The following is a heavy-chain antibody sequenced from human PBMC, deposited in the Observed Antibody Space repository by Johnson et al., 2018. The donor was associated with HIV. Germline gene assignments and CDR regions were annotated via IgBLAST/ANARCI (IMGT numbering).Heavy chain of an antibody. Sequence: QEQLVESGGGVVQPGRSLRLSCAASGFTFSNYAMHWVRQAPGRGLEWVAVISYDGTDKYYADSVRGRFTISRDNSKNTLYLQLNSLRAEDTAVYYCSGYSITVGSTDKDDASDIWGQGTMVTVSS. CDR1: GFTFSNYA. D-gene: IGHD5-12*01. V-gene: IGHV3-30*14. CDR3: SGYSITVGSTDKDDASDI. CDR2: ISYDGTDK. J-gene: IGHJ3*02.